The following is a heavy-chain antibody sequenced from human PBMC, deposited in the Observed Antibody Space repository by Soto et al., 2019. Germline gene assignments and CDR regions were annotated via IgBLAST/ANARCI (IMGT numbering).Heavy chain of an antibody. CDR3: ARERGGVGANFDY. D-gene: IGHD1-26*01. CDR1: GGSISSGDYY. Sequence: SETLSLTCTVSGGSISSGDYYWSWIRQPPGKGLEWIGYIYYSGSTYYNPSLKSRVTISVDTSKNQFSLKLSSVTAADTAVYYCARERGGVGANFDYWGQGTLVTVSS. V-gene: IGHV4-30-4*01. CDR2: IYYSGST. J-gene: IGHJ4*02.